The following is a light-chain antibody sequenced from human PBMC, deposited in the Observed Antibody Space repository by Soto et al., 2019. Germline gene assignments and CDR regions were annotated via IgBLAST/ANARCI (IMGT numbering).Light chain of an antibody. CDR1: QSVSKY. Sequence: IVLTQSPATLSLSPGERATLSCRASQSVSKYLAWYQQKPGQAPKLLIYDASNRATGIPARFSGSGSGTDFTLTISSLEPEDFAIYYCQQRGNRPPWTFGQGTKVDI. CDR3: QQRGNRPPWT. J-gene: IGKJ1*01. V-gene: IGKV3-11*01. CDR2: DAS.